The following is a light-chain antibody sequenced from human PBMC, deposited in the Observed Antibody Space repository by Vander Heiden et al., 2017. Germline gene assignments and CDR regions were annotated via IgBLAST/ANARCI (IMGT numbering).Light chain of an antibody. CDR3: QQYDSTPIT. Sequence: EIVLTQSPGTLSLSPGERATLSCRASQSVSSSYLAWYQQKPGKAPRLLIYGASSRATGIPDRFSGSGSGTDFTLTISRLEPEDFAVYYCQQYDSTPITFGQGTKVDIK. CDR2: GAS. CDR1: QSVSSSY. J-gene: IGKJ1*01. V-gene: IGKV3-20*01.